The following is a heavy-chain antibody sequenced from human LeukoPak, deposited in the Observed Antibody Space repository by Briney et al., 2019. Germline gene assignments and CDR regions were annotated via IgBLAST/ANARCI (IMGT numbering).Heavy chain of an antibody. CDR3: ASLADYGDYYHWFDP. CDR2: IYYSGST. J-gene: IGHJ5*02. CDR1: GGSISSGTYY. D-gene: IGHD4-17*01. Sequence: PSQTLSLTCTVSGGSISSGTYYWSWIRQPPGKGLEWIGYIYYSGSTNYNPSLKSRVTISVDTSKNQFSLKLSSVTAADTAVYYCASLADYGDYYHWFDPWGQGTLVTVSS. V-gene: IGHV4-61*01.